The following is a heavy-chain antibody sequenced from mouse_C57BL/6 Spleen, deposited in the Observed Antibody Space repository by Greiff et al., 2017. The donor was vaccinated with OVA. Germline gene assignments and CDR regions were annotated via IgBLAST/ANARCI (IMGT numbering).Heavy chain of an antibody. D-gene: IGHD1-1*02. CDR3: ARWGDGSPCGMDV. CDR2: IDPSDSYT. J-gene: IGHJ1*03. V-gene: IGHV1-59*01. CDR1: GYTFTSYW. Sequence: QVQLQQPGAELVRPGTSVKLSCKASGYTFTSYWMHWVKQRPGQGLEWIGVIDPSDSYTNYNQKFKGKATLTVDTSSSTAYMQLSSLTSEDSAVYYSARWGDGSPCGMDVWGTGTTVTVSS.